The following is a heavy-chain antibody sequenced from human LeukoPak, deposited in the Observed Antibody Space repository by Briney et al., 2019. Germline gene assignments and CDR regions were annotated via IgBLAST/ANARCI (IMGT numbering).Heavy chain of an antibody. CDR3: ARGPIPDY. Sequence: GGSLRLSCAASGFTFSSYWMNWVRQAPGKGLEWVSSINSDSSHIYYADSVKGRFTISRDNAKNSLYLQMNSLRAEDTAVYYCARGPIPDYWGQGTLVTVSS. CDR2: INSDSSHI. J-gene: IGHJ4*02. D-gene: IGHD2-2*02. CDR1: GFTFSSYW. V-gene: IGHV3-21*01.